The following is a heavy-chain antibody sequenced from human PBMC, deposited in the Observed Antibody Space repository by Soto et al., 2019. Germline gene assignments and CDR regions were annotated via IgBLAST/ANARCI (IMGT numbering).Heavy chain of an antibody. D-gene: IGHD3-16*02. Sequence: ASVKVSCKASGYTFSDHYIHWVRQAPGQGLEWMGWINPDNGGTNYALNFRGRVTMTRDTSISTAYMELTSLTSDDTAVYFCARVPVSDFVWGSYRYTFDYWGQGTLVTVS. CDR3: ARVPVSDFVWGSYRYTFDY. CDR1: GYTFSDHY. CDR2: INPDNGGT. V-gene: IGHV1-2*02. J-gene: IGHJ4*02.